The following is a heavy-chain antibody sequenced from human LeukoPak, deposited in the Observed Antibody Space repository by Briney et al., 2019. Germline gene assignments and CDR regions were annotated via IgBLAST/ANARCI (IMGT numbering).Heavy chain of an antibody. V-gene: IGHV5-10-1*01. J-gene: IGHJ5*02. D-gene: IGHD2-15*01. CDR3: ARERAGGYCSGGSCPNWFGP. CDR1: GYSFTSYW. Sequence: GESLRISCKGSGYSFTSYWISWVRQMPGKGLEWMGRIDPSDSYTNYSPSFQGHVTISADKSISTAYLQWSSLKASDTAMYYCARERAGGYCSGGSCPNWFGPWGQGTLVTVSS. CDR2: IDPSDSYT.